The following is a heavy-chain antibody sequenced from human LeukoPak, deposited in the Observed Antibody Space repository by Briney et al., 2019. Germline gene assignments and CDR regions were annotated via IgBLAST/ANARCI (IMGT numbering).Heavy chain of an antibody. CDR2: IIGSGGST. Sequence: GGSLRLSCAASGFTFSSYAMSWVRQAPGKGLEWVSAIIGSGGSTYYADSMKGRFTISRDNSKNTLYLQMNSLRAEDTAVYYCAKEGKSYYDSSGYYYRGYYFDYWGQGTLVTVSS. CDR3: AKEGKSYYDSSGYYYRGYYFDY. J-gene: IGHJ4*02. D-gene: IGHD3-22*01. CDR1: GFTFSSYA. V-gene: IGHV3-23*01.